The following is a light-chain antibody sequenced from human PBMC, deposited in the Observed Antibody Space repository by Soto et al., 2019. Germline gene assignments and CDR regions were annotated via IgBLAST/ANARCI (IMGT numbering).Light chain of an antibody. CDR2: TAS. CDR3: QQYGSSPQLT. CDR1: QTVNRNH. V-gene: IGKV3-20*01. J-gene: IGKJ4*01. Sequence: EIVLTQSPGTLCLSPGEGATLSCRASQTVNRNHIAWYQHKRGQAPRLLIYTASHRPTGISERFSGSGSGTDLDLGISRLEPEDLAVYYCQQYGSSPQLTFGGGTRLEMK.